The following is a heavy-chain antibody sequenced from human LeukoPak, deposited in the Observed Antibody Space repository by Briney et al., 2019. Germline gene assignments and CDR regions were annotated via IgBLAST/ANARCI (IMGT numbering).Heavy chain of an antibody. V-gene: IGHV4-39*01. J-gene: IGHJ4*02. CDR2: IYYSGST. Sequence: SETLSLTCTVSGGSISSSSYYWGWIRQPPGKGLEWIGSIYYSGSTYYNPSLKSRVTISVDTSKNQFSLKLSSVTAAVTAVYYCARKCGPGYFDYWGQGTLVTVSS. CDR1: GGSISSSSYY. CDR3: ARKCGPGYFDY.